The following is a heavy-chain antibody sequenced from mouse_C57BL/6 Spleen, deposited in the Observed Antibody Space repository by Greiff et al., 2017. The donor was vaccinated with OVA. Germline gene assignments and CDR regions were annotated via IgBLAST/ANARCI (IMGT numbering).Heavy chain of an antibody. D-gene: IGHD1-1*01. Sequence: VQLQQPGAELVMPGASVKLSCKASGYTFTSYWMHWVKQRPGQGLEWIGEIDPSDSYTNYNQKFKGKSTLTVDKSSSTAYMQLSGLTSEDSAVYYCARFYYGSSYAMDYWGQGTSVTVSS. J-gene: IGHJ4*01. V-gene: IGHV1-69*01. CDR3: ARFYYGSSYAMDY. CDR1: GYTFTSYW. CDR2: IDPSDSYT.